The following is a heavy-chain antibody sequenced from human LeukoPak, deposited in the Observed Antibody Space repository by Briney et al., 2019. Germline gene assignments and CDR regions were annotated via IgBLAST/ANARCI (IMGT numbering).Heavy chain of an antibody. CDR3: ARETMGGSFGN. V-gene: IGHV4-59*01. J-gene: IGHJ4*02. CDR1: GGSISNFY. Sequence: SETLSHTCTVSGGSISNFYWSWIRQPPGKGLEWIGYIYYSGSTNYNPSLNSRVTISLDTSKNQFSLKLSSVTAADTAVYFCARETMGGSFGNWGQGTLVTVSS. CDR2: IYYSGST. D-gene: IGHD1-26*01.